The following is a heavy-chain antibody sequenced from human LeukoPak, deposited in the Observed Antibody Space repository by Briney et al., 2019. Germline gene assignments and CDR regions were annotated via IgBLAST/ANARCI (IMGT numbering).Heavy chain of an antibody. CDR1: GGSFSGYY. D-gene: IGHD1-7*01. CDR3: ARARLTGTTPDFDY. CDR2: INHSGIT. V-gene: IGHV4-34*01. Sequence: SETLSLTCAVYGGSFSGYYWTWIRQPPGKGLEWIGEINHSGITNYNPSLKSRVTISGDTARNQFSLKLSFVTAADTAVYYCARARLTGTTPDFDYWGQGTLVTVSS. J-gene: IGHJ4*02.